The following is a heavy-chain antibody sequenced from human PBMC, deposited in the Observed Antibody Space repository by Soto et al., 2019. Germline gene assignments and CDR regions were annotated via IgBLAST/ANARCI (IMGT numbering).Heavy chain of an antibody. J-gene: IGHJ4*02. CDR1: GGSISSNIYY. CDR3: ASQHYYDSSCYYVVY. V-gene: IGHV4-39*01. CDR2: IHYSGST. D-gene: IGHD3-22*01. Sequence: PSETLSLTCTVSGGSISSNIYYWDWIRQPPGKGLEWIGNIHYSGSTYYDSSLKSRVTISVDTSKNQFSLKLSSVTAADTAVYYCASQHYYDSSCYYVVYWGQGTLVTVS.